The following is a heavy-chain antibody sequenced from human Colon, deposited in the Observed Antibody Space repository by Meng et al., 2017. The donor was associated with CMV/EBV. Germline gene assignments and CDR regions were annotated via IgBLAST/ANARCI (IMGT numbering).Heavy chain of an antibody. Sequence: HVQLVRAGTERKKPRASVKVSCKTSGYPFTANHLPWVRQAPGQGLEWMGWIYPQDGGTYFAQKFQDRVTLTRDTSITTAYMELSGLTSDDTAIYYCVRESWYFDFWGEGTLVTVSS. CDR1: GYPFTANH. D-gene: IGHD6-13*01. J-gene: IGHJ4*02. V-gene: IGHV1-2*02. CDR3: VRESWYFDF. CDR2: IYPQDGGT.